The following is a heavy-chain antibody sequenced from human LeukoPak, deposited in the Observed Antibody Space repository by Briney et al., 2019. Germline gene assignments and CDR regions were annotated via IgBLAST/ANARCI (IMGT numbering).Heavy chain of an antibody. CDR1: GDSISSYY. J-gene: IGHJ3*02. CDR2: IYYSGST. CDR3: ARSSYYYGADAYDI. Sequence: SETLSLTCTVSGDSISSYYWSWIRQPPGKGLEWIGYIYYSGSTNYNPSPKSRVTISLDTSKNQFSLKLSSVTAADTAVYYCARSSYYYGADAYDIWGQGTMVTVSS. D-gene: IGHD3-10*01. V-gene: IGHV4-59*01.